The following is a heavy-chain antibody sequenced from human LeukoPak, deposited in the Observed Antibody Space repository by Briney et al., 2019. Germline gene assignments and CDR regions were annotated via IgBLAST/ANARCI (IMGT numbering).Heavy chain of an antibody. Sequence: SETLSLTCTVSGGSISSYYWSWIRQPPGKGLEWIGYIYYSGSTNYNPSLRSRVTISVDTSKNQFSLKLSSVTAADTAVYYCARSEEWLGQYYFDYWGQGTLVTVSS. CDR2: IYYSGST. D-gene: IGHD6-19*01. CDR1: GGSISSYY. J-gene: IGHJ4*02. V-gene: IGHV4-59*01. CDR3: ARSEEWLGQYYFDY.